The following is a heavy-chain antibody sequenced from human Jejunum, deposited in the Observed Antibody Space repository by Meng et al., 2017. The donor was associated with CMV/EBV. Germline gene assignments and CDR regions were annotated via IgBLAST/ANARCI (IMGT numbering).Heavy chain of an antibody. CDR2: IYYSGST. Sequence: QGQLQGSGPGLGKPSQTLSLTCTVAGGSVSSGGYYWTWIRQHPGKGLEWFGHIYYSGSTFYNPSLKRRVIISIGTSKNQFSLNLRSVTAADTAVYYCARVSSGWDYFDYWGQGTLVTVSS. J-gene: IGHJ4*02. V-gene: IGHV4-31*03. CDR3: ARVSSGWDYFDY. CDR1: GGSVSSGGYY. D-gene: IGHD6-19*01.